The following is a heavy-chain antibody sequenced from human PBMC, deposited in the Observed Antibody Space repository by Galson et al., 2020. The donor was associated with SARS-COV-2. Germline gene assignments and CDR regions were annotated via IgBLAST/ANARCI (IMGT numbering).Heavy chain of an antibody. CDR1: GFTFRNYA. Sequence: GGSLRLSCEASGFTFRNYAMSWVRQVPGKGPEWVSVISADGAGTMYADSAKGRLTISRDNSKNTLFLQMSSLRADDTALYYCARTTKAWFGKLSSFDYWGQGTLVTVSS. V-gene: IGHV3-23*01. D-gene: IGHD3-10*01. J-gene: IGHJ4*02. CDR2: ISADGAGT. CDR3: ARTTKAWFGKLSSFDY.